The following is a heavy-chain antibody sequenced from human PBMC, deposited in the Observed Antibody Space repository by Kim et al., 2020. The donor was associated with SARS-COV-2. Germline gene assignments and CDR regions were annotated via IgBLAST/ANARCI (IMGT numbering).Heavy chain of an antibody. Sequence: SNKYGADSVKGRFTISRDNSKNTLDLKMNSLRAEDTAVYYCARDAGGYVDYWGQGTLVTVSS. CDR3: ARDAGGYVDY. CDR2: SNK. V-gene: IGHV3-30*01. J-gene: IGHJ4*02. D-gene: IGHD3-16*01.